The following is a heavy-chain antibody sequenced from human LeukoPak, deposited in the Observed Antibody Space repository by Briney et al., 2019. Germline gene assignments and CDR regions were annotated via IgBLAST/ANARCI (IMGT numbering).Heavy chain of an antibody. J-gene: IGHJ4*02. CDR1: GFTFSSYG. CDR2: IWYDGSNK. CDR3: ARDRAGKYYFDY. Sequence: GRSLRLSCAASGFTFSSYGMHWVRQAPGKGLEWVAVIWYDGSNKYYADSVKGRFTISRDNSKNTLYLQMNSLRAEDTAVYYCARDRAGKYYFDYWGQGTLVTVSS. D-gene: IGHD5-24*01. V-gene: IGHV3-33*01.